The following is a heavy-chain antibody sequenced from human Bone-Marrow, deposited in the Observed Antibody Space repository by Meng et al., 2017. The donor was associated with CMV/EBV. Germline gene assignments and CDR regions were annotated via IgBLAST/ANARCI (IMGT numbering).Heavy chain of an antibody. J-gene: IGHJ6*02. Sequence: GGSLRLSCAASGFTFSSYSMNWVRQAPGKGLEWVSSISSSSSYIDYADSVTGRFTISRDNAKNSLYLQMNSLRAEDKAVDYCARFLVPAAISYYYGMDVWGQGTTVTVSS. D-gene: IGHD2-2*01. CDR3: ARFLVPAAISYYYGMDV. CDR1: GFTFSSYS. CDR2: ISSSSSYI. V-gene: IGHV3-21*01.